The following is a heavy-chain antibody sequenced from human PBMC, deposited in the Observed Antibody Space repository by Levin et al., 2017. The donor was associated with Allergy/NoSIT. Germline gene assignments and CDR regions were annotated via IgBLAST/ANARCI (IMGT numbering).Heavy chain of an antibody. V-gene: IGHV1-2*05. CDR1: GYTFTGYY. J-gene: IGHJ6*04. D-gene: IGHD2-2*03. CDR2: INPNTGDT. CDR3: ASVGYCSSITSHGGRSLSVDV. Sequence: GESLKISCKASGYTFTGYYMHWVRQAPGQGLEWLGRINPNTGDTNYAQKFQGRVTLTRDTSINTAYMVLNRPRSDDTDVYYCASVGYCSSITSHGGRSLSVDVWGKGTTVTVSS.